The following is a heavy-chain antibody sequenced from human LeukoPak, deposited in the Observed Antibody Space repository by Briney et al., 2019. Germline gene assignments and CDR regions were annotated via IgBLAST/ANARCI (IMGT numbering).Heavy chain of an antibody. Sequence: GGSLRLSCAASGCTFGSYWMSWVRQAPGEGLEWVANIKQDGSEKYYVDSLKGRFTISRDNAKNSLYLQMNSLRAEDTAVYYCASIFYSIDYIFDYWGQGTLVTVSS. J-gene: IGHJ4*02. D-gene: IGHD3-22*01. CDR3: ASIFYSIDYIFDY. CDR2: IKQDGSEK. CDR1: GCTFGSYW. V-gene: IGHV3-7*01.